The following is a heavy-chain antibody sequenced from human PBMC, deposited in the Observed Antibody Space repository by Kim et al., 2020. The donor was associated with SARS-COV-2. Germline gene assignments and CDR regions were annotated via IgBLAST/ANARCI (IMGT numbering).Heavy chain of an antibody. J-gene: IGHJ6*02. CDR3: ARSIAAHYYYYGMDV. D-gene: IGHD6-6*01. V-gene: IGHV4-39*01. Sequence: PALKSRVTISVETSKNQFALKLSSVTAADTAVYYCARSIAAHYYYYGMDVCGQGTTVTVSS.